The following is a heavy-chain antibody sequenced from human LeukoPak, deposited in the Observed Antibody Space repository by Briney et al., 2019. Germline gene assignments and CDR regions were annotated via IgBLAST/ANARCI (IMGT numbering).Heavy chain of an antibody. V-gene: IGHV1-8*01. CDR2: MNPTSGNT. CDR3: ARLPRFGSTSSIRGGYYYMDV. CDR1: GYTFTSYD. D-gene: IGHD2-2*01. Sequence: GASVKVSCKASGYTFTSYDIIWVRQATGQGLEWMGWMNPTSGNTGYAQKFQGRVTMTRNTSISTAYMELSSLRSEDTAVYYCARLPRFGSTSSIRGGYYYMDVWGKGTTVTISS. J-gene: IGHJ6*03.